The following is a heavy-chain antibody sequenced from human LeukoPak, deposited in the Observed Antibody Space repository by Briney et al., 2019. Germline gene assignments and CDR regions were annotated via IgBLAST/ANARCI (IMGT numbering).Heavy chain of an antibody. V-gene: IGHV4-34*01. CDR3: ARHRGDYISRAFDI. CDR2: INHSGST. Sequence: SETLSLTCAVYGGSFSGYYWSWIRQPPGKGLEWIGEINHSGSTNYNPSLKSRVTISVDTSKNQFSLKLSSVTAADTAVYYCARHRGDYISRAFDIWGQGTMVTVSS. D-gene: IGHD4-17*01. J-gene: IGHJ3*02. CDR1: GGSFSGYY.